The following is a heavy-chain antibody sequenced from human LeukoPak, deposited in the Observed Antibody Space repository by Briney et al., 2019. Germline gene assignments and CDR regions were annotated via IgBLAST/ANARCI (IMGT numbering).Heavy chain of an antibody. J-gene: IGHJ4*02. D-gene: IGHD3-22*01. CDR2: IRYDGSNK. Sequence: GGSLRLSCAASGFTFSSYGMHWIRQAPGKGLEWVAFIRYDGSNKYYADSVKGRFTISRDNSKNTLYLQMNSLRAEDTAVYYCAKFDSSGYFDLTFDYWGQGTLVTVSS. CDR1: GFTFSSYG. CDR3: AKFDSSGYFDLTFDY. V-gene: IGHV3-30*02.